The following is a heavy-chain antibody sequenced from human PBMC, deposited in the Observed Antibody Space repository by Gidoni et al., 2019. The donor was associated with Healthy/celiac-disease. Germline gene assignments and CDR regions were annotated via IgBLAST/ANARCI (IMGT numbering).Heavy chain of an antibody. J-gene: IGHJ2*01. CDR2: INHSGST. D-gene: IGHD6-13*01. CDR1: GGSFSGYY. V-gene: IGHV4-34*01. Sequence: QVQLQQWGAGLLKPSETLSLTCAVYGGSFSGYYWSWIRQPPGKGLEWIGEINHSGSTNYNPSLKSRGTISVDTSKKQFSLKLRSVTAADTAVYYCARPIAAAGTRYFDLWTRGTLVIVTS. CDR3: ARPIAAAGTRYFDL.